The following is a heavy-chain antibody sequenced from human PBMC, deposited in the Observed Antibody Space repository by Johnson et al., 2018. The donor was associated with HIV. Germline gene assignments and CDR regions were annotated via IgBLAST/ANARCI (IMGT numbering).Heavy chain of an antibody. D-gene: IGHD6-19*01. Sequence: VQLVESGGGLVQPGRSLRLSCTASGFTFSSYGMNCVRQAPGKVLESVANIKQDGSEKYYVDSVNGRITISRDNAKNSLYLQMNSLRAEDSAVYYCARERQGAAVGDGFDVWGQGTMVTVSS. CDR2: IKQDGSEK. CDR1: GFTFSSYG. CDR3: ARERQGAAVGDGFDV. J-gene: IGHJ3*01. V-gene: IGHV3-7*01.